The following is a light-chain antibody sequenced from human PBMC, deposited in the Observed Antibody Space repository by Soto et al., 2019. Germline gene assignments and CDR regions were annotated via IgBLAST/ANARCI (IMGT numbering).Light chain of an antibody. V-gene: IGKV2-28*01. CDR2: LGS. CDR3: VHALPGPTWR. Sequence: DVVVNRSRLTLRVRRGETASISCRSSQSLLHSNGYNYLDWYLQKPGQSPQLLIYLGSNRASGVPDRFSGSGSGTDFTLKISRVESGDVGVSDCVHALPGPTWRSGQGAKLDIK. CDR1: QSLLHSNGYNY. J-gene: IGKJ1*01.